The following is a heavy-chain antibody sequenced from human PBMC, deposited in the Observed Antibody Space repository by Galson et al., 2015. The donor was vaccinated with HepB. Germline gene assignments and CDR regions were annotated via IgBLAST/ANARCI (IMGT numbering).Heavy chain of an antibody. CDR3: ARVPYCSGGSCPSLGFDY. Sequence: SLRLSCAASGFTFSDYYMSWIRQAPGKGLEWVSYISSSGSTIYYADSVKGRFTISRDNAKNSLYLQMNSLRAEDTAVYYCARVPYCSGGSCPSLGFDYWGQGTLVTVSS. CDR1: GFTFSDYY. D-gene: IGHD2-15*01. V-gene: IGHV3-11*01. CDR2: ISSSGSTI. J-gene: IGHJ4*02.